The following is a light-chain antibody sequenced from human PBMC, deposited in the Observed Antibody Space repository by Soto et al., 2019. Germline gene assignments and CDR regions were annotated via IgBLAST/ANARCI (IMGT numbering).Light chain of an antibody. CDR3: QQYNGYGR. CDR1: QSISSW. Sequence: DIQMTQSPSPLSASLGDRVTITCRASQSISSWLAWYQQKPGKAPKLFIYKASSLESGVPSRFSGSGSGTEFTLTINSLEPDDFATYYCQQYNGYGRFGQGTKVDIK. J-gene: IGKJ1*01. CDR2: KAS. V-gene: IGKV1-5*03.